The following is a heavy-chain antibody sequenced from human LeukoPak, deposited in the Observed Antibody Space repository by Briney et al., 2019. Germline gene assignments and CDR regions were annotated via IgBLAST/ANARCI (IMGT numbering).Heavy chain of an antibody. Sequence: TSQTLSLTCTVSGGSISSGDYYWNWIRQHPEKSLEWIGYIFYSGSAYYNPSLKSRVTISVDTSKNQFSLKLSSVTAADTAVYYCARGSTLIRGFGYWGQGTLVTVSS. CDR1: GGSISSGDYY. D-gene: IGHD3-10*01. J-gene: IGHJ4*02. V-gene: IGHV4-31*03. CDR3: ARGSTLIRGFGY. CDR2: IFYSGSA.